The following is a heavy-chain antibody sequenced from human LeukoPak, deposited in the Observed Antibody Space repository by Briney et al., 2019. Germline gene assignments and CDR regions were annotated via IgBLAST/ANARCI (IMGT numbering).Heavy chain of an antibody. CDR2: IIPIVGTA. D-gene: IGHD3-3*01. V-gene: IGHV1-69*05. J-gene: IGHJ6*03. CDR1: RGTFSSYA. Sequence: SLKVSCKASRGTFSSYAISWVRQTPEQRLGWMGGIIPIVGTASYAQEFQGRVTIPTDESTSTAYMELSSLRSEGTAGYYCARGGYITIFGVVIISYMDVWGKGTTVTVSS. CDR3: ARGGYITIFGVVIISYMDV.